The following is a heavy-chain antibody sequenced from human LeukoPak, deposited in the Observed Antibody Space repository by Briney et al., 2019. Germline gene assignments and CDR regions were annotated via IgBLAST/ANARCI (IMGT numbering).Heavy chain of an antibody. CDR1: GFTFSSYG. J-gene: IGHJ4*02. CDR2: ISYDGSNK. V-gene: IGHV3-30*18. CDR3: AKVGYSGYDGFDY. Sequence: GGSLRLSCAASGFTFSSYGMHWARQAPGKGLEWVAVISYDGSNKYYADSVKGRFTISRDNSKNTLYLQMNSLRAEDTAVYYCAKVGYSGYDGFDYWGQGTLVTVSS. D-gene: IGHD5-12*01.